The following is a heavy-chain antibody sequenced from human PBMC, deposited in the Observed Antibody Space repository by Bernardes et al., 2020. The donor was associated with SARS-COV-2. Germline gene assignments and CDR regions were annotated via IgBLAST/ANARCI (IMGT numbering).Heavy chain of an antibody. Sequence: ASVKVSCKASGYTLTSYGVNWVRQAPGQGLEWMGWVSAYNGNTNYARNLQGRVTMTTDKLTNTAYMELRSLKSDDTAVYYCARDAKAWGYCSSTSCYPFNYWGQGTLVTVSS. CDR2: VSAYNGNT. D-gene: IGHD2-2*01. CDR1: GYTLTSYG. V-gene: IGHV1-18*04. J-gene: IGHJ4*02. CDR3: ARDAKAWGYCSSTSCYPFNY.